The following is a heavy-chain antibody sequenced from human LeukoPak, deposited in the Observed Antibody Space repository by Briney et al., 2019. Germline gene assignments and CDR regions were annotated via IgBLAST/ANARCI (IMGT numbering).Heavy chain of an antibody. CDR2: IYWDDDK. CDR3: ARLIEQYGDYRTLDY. V-gene: IGHV2-5*02. CDR1: WFSLRTTGVG. Sequence: SGPTLVKPTQTLTLTCTFSWFSLRTTGVGVGWIRQPPGKALEWLALIYWDDDKRHSPSLRSRLTITKDTSKNQVVLTLTYMDPVDTATYYCARLIEQYGDYRTLDYWGQGTLVTVSS. J-gene: IGHJ4*02. D-gene: IGHD4-17*01.